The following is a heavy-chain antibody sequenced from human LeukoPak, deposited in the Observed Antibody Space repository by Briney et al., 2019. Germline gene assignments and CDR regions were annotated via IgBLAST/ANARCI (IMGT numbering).Heavy chain of an antibody. D-gene: IGHD1-1*01. V-gene: IGHV3-48*02. CDR2: ISSSSSTL. CDR3: ARATTVFDF. J-gene: IGHJ4*02. CDR1: GFALSNYG. Sequence: GGSLRLSCAASGFALSNYGMNWVRQAPGKGLEWVSSISSSSSTLYYADSAKGRFTISRDNAKNSLYLQMNSLRDEDTAVYYCARATTVFDFWGQGTLVTVSS.